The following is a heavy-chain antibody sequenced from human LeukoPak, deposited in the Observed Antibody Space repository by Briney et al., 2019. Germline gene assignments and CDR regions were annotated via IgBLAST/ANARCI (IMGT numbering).Heavy chain of an antibody. CDR2: IGSTGAYI. Sequence: GGSLRLSCAASGFTFSSYSMNWVRRAPGKGLEWLSSIGSTGAYILYADSVKGRFTISRDNAKNSLYLQMNSLRAEDTALYYCAKDSSSNYYYYYGMDVWGQGTTVTVSS. CDR1: GFTFSSYS. CDR3: AKDSSSNYYYYYGMDV. J-gene: IGHJ6*02. V-gene: IGHV3-21*04. D-gene: IGHD6-13*01.